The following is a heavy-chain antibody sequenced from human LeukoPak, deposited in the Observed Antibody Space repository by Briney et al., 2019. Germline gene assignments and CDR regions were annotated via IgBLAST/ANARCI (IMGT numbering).Heavy chain of an antibody. D-gene: IGHD1-26*01. Sequence: GASVKVSCKASGYTFTGYYMHWVRQAPGQGLEGMGWINPNSGGTNYAQKFQGRVTMTRDTSISTAYMELSRLRSDDTAVYYCARDLMGATDRGAPDFWGQGTLVTVSS. J-gene: IGHJ4*02. CDR3: ARDLMGATDRGAPDF. V-gene: IGHV1-2*02. CDR1: GYTFTGYY. CDR2: INPNSGGT.